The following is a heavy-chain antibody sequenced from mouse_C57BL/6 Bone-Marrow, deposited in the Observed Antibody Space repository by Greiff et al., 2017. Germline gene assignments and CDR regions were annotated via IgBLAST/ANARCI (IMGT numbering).Heavy chain of an antibody. D-gene: IGHD1-1*01. CDR1: GYSFTGYF. CDR3: ARVVAPWVDY. V-gene: IGHV1-26*01. J-gene: IGHJ4*01. Sequence: VQLKQSGPELVKPGDSVKISCKASGYSFTGYFMNWVKQSHGKSLEWIGDINPNNGGTSYNQKFKGKATLTVDKSSSTAYMELRSLTSEDSAVYYCARVVAPWVDYWGQGTSVTVSS. CDR2: INPNNGGT.